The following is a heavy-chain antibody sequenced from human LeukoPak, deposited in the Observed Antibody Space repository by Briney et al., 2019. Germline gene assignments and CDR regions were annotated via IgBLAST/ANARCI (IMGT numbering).Heavy chain of an antibody. D-gene: IGHD6-6*01. J-gene: IGHJ4*02. CDR1: GGSISSYY. CDR2: IYTSGST. V-gene: IGHV4-4*07. Sequence: KPSETLSLTCTVSGGSISSYYWSWLRQPAGKGLEWIGRIYTSGSTNYNPSLKSRVTISVDTSKNQFSLKLSSVTAADTAVYYCARVRSAARPDGDYFDYWGQGTLVTVSS. CDR3: ARVRSAARPDGDYFDY.